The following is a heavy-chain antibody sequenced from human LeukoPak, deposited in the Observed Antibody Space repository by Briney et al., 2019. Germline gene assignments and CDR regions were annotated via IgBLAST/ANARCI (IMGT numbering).Heavy chain of an antibody. D-gene: IGHD5-18*01. Sequence: PSQTLSLTCTVSGGSISSGDYYWSWIRQPPGTGLEWIGYIYYSGSTNYNPSLKSRVTISVDTSKNQFSLKLSSVTAADTAVYYCARENRGYSYGSVDYWGQGTLVTVSS. CDR3: ARENRGYSYGSVDY. J-gene: IGHJ4*02. V-gene: IGHV4-61*08. CDR1: GGSISSGDYY. CDR2: IYYSGST.